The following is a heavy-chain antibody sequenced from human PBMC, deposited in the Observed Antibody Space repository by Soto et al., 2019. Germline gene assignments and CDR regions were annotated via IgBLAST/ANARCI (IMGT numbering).Heavy chain of an antibody. Sequence: SQTLSLTCAISGDSVSSNSAAWYWIRQSPSRGLEWLGRTYYRSKWYNDYAVSVKSRITINPDTSKNQFSLQLNSVTPEDTAVYYCAREVAARLDYYYYGMDVWGQGTTVTVSS. CDR1: GDSVSSNSAA. D-gene: IGHD6-6*01. J-gene: IGHJ6*02. CDR2: TYYRSKWYN. CDR3: AREVAARLDYYYYGMDV. V-gene: IGHV6-1*01.